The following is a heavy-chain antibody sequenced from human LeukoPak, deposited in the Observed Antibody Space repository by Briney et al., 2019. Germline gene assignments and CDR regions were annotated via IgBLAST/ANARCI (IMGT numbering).Heavy chain of an antibody. CDR2: MYNSGST. Sequence: PSETLPLTCIVSGGSISGYYWSWIRQPPGKGLEWIGYMYNSGSTNYNPSLKSRVTISVDTSNNQFSLKLSAVTAADTAVYYCARDRWGSSGHFDYWGQGTLVTVSS. J-gene: IGHJ4*02. CDR3: ARDRWGSSGHFDY. D-gene: IGHD3-22*01. CDR1: GGSISGYY. V-gene: IGHV4-59*01.